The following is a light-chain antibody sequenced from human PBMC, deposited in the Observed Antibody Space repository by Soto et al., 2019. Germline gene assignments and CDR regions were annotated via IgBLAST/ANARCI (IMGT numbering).Light chain of an antibody. J-gene: IGLJ1*01. CDR2: DVT. CDR3: CSFAGIYPYV. CDR1: SSDVGGYNY. V-gene: IGLV2-11*01. Sequence: QSVLAQPRSVSGSLGRSVTVSCTGTSSDVGGYNYVSWYQQYPGKAPKLMIYDVTKRPSGVPDRFSGSKSGNTASLTISGLQADDEAAYYCCSFAGIYPYVFGTGTKVTVL.